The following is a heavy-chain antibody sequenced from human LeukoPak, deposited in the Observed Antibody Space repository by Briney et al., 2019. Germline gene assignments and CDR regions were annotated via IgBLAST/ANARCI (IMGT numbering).Heavy chain of an antibody. CDR3: ARSLHMVRGLIGY. Sequence: ASVKVSCKASGYTFTSYDINWVRQAPGQGLEWMGWMNPNSGNTGYAQNFQGRVTMTRNTSISTAYMELSSLRSDDTAVYYCARSLHMVRGLIGYWGQGTLVIVSS. CDR2: MNPNSGNT. D-gene: IGHD3-10*01. CDR1: GYTFTSYD. J-gene: IGHJ4*02. V-gene: IGHV1-8*01.